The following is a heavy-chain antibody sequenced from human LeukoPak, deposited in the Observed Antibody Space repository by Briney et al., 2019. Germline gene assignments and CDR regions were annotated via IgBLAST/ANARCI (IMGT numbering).Heavy chain of an antibody. CDR2: IIPIFGTA. Sequence: ASVKVSCKASGGTFSSYAISWVRQAPGQGLEWMGGIIPIFGTANYAQKFQGRVTITTDESTSTAYMELSSLRSEDTAVYYCARDQTLGSITIFVSGWFVPWGQGTLVTVSS. V-gene: IGHV1-69*05. CDR1: GGTFSSYA. D-gene: IGHD3-3*01. J-gene: IGHJ5*02. CDR3: ARDQTLGSITIFVSGWFVP.